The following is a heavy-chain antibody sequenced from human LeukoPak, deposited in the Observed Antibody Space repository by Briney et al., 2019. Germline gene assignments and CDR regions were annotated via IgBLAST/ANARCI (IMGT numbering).Heavy chain of an antibody. CDR2: ISSSGSTI. CDR3: AVMTTAEPLVY. J-gene: IGHJ4*02. Sequence: TGGSLRLSCAASGFTFSDYYMSWIRQAPGKGLEWVSYISSSGSTIYYADSVKGRFTISRDNAKNSLYLQMNSLRAEDTAVYYCAVMTTAEPLVYWGQGTLVTVSS. CDR1: GFTFSDYY. V-gene: IGHV3-11*01. D-gene: IGHD4-11*01.